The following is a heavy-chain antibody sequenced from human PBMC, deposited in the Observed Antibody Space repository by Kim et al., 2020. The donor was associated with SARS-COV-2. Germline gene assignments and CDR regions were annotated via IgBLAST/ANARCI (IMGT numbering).Heavy chain of an antibody. CDR3: GRYKSGIVERADY. D-gene: IGHD2-15*01. CDR1: TRTFSGYY. J-gene: IGHJ4*02. CDR2: ISHSGGT. Sequence: SETLSLTCAVSTRTFSGYYYSWIRQPPGKGLEWIGEISHSGGTVYNPSLKSRVTISRDTSNYHFSLKLRSLTAADTAVYYCGRYKSGIVERADYWGQGALVTVSS. V-gene: IGHV4-34*08.